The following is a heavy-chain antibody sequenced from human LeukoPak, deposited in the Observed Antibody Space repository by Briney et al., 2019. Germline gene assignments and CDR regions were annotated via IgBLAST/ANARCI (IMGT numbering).Heavy chain of an antibody. Sequence: ASVKVSYKASGYTFTSYAIHWVRQAPGQRLEWMGWINTGNGNTKYSQKFQGRVTITRDTSASTAYMELSSLRSEDTAVYYCARNWNKKYYFDYWGQGTLVTVSS. CDR2: INTGNGNT. CDR1: GYTFTSYA. CDR3: ARNWNKKYYFDY. V-gene: IGHV1-3*04. D-gene: IGHD1/OR15-1a*01. J-gene: IGHJ4*02.